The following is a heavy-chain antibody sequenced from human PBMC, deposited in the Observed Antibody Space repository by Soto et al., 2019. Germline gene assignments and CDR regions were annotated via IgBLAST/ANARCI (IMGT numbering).Heavy chain of an antibody. CDR3: ARTSVVPAATWYYYYYMDV. Sequence: ASVKVSCQASGYTFTSYDINWVRQATGQGLEWMGWMNPNSGNTGYAQKFQGRVTMTSNTSISTAYMELSSLRSEDTAVYYGARTSVVPAATWYYYYYMDVWGKGTTVTVSS. V-gene: IGHV1-8*01. J-gene: IGHJ6*03. CDR2: MNPNSGNT. D-gene: IGHD2-2*01. CDR1: GYTFTSYD.